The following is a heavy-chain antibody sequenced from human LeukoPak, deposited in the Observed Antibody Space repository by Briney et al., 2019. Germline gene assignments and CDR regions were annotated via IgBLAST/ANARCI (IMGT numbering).Heavy chain of an antibody. D-gene: IGHD6-19*01. CDR1: GFTLSSYG. CDR2: ISYDANKK. CDR3: AKRLAGASGWYSLDY. Sequence: PGGSLRLSCAASGFTLSSYGMHWVRQAPGKGLEWVAVISYDANKKYYVDSVKGRFTISRDDSNNTPYLQMNSLRAEDTAVYYCAKRLAGASGWYSLDYWGQGTLVTVSS. J-gene: IGHJ4*02. V-gene: IGHV3-30*18.